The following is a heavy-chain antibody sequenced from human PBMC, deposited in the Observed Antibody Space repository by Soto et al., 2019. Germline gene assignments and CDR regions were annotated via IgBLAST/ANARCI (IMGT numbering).Heavy chain of an antibody. Sequence: SETLSLTCTVSGGSIISYYWSWIRQPPGKGLEWIGYIYYSGSTNYNPSLKSRVTISVDTSKNQFSLKLSSVTAADTAVYYCARSNWLVAVAGSFDYWGQGTLVTVSS. CDR3: ARSNWLVAVAGSFDY. J-gene: IGHJ4*02. V-gene: IGHV4-59*08. D-gene: IGHD6-19*01. CDR2: IYYSGST. CDR1: GGSIISYY.